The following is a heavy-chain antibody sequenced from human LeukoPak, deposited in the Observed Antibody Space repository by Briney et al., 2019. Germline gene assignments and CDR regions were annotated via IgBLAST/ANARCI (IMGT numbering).Heavy chain of an antibody. CDR1: GYSFTSYW. V-gene: IGHV5-51*01. Sequence: GESLKISCKGSGYSFTSYWIGWVRQMPGKGLEWMGIIYPGDSDTRYSPSFQGQVTFSADKSISTAYLQWSSLKASDTAMYYCARRRSPLSQQPAAFDIWGQGTMVTVPS. J-gene: IGHJ3*02. D-gene: IGHD6-13*01. CDR3: ARRRSPLSQQPAAFDI. CDR2: IYPGDSDT.